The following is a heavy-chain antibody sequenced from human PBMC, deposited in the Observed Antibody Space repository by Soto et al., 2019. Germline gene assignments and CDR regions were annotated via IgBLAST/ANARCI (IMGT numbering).Heavy chain of an antibody. J-gene: IGHJ6*02. CDR3: ARVIGGYYGMDV. D-gene: IGHD3-16*02. V-gene: IGHV1-18*04. Sequence: GASVKVSCKASGYTYISYGISWVRQAPGQGLEWMGWISAYNGNTNYAQKFQGRVTMTTDISTSTAYMELRSLTSDDTAVYYCARVIGGYYGMDVWGQGTTVTVSS. CDR2: ISAYNGNT. CDR1: GYTYISYG.